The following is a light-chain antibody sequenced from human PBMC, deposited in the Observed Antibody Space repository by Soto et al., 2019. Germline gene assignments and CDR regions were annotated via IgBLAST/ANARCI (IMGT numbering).Light chain of an antibody. CDR2: AAS. CDR3: LQDYGYPWT. J-gene: IGKJ1*01. Sequence: IQMTQSPSSLSASVGDRVTILCRASHGIRDDLGWYQQKPGKAPKLLIYAASILQRGDPIRFSGSGSGTNFTLSITSLQPEDSARYYCLQDYGYPWTFGQGTKVEVK. CDR1: HGIRDD. V-gene: IGKV1-6*01.